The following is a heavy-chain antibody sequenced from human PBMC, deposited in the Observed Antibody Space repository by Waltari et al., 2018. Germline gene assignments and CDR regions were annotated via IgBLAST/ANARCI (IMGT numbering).Heavy chain of an antibody. Sequence: QVQLQESGPGLVKPSETLSLPFTVSGGSISCHYWSWIRPPPGKGLEWIGYIYYSGSTNYNPSLKSRVTISVDTSKNQFSLKLSSVTAADTAVYYCARDGGGMWEGRFDYWGQGTLVTVSS. J-gene: IGHJ4*02. CDR3: ARDGGGMWEGRFDY. CDR1: GGSISCHY. D-gene: IGHD3-16*01. V-gene: IGHV4-59*11. CDR2: IYYSGST.